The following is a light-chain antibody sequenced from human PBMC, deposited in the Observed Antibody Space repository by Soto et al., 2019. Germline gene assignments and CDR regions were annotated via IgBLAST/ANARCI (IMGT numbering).Light chain of an antibody. CDR3: QHYNNWPPYS. V-gene: IGKV3-11*01. CDR1: QSVSSY. J-gene: IGKJ2*03. CDR2: DAS. Sequence: EIVLTQSPATLSLSPGERATLSCRASQSVSSYLAWYQQKPGQAPRLLIYDASNRATGIPARFSGSGSGTHFTLTISSLQSEDFGVYYCQHYNNWPPYSFGQGTKVEIK.